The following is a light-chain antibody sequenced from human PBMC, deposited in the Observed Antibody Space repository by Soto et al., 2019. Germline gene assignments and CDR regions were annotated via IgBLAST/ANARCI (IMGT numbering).Light chain of an antibody. V-gene: IGKV2-30*01. CDR2: EVS. CDR1: QSLVYSDGDTY. Sequence: DVVMTQSPLSLPVTLGQPASISCRSSQSLVYSDGDTYLSWFQQRPGQSPRRLIYEVSNRDSGVPDRFSGSGSGTDFTLKISRVEAEDGGVYYCMQGTHCPPYTFGQGTKLEIK. CDR3: MQGTHCPPYT. J-gene: IGKJ2*01.